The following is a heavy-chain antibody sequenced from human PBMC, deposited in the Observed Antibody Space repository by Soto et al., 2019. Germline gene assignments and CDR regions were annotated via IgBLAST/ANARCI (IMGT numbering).Heavy chain of an antibody. D-gene: IGHD2-21*02. CDR3: ARGADILVVTARSMDV. V-gene: IGHV3-33*01. CDR1: GFTFSSYG. CDR2: IWYDGSNK. J-gene: IGHJ6*02. Sequence: QVQLVESGGGVVQPGRSLRLSCAASGFTFSSYGMHWVRQAPGKGLEWGAVIWYDGSNKYYADSVKGRFTISRDNSKNTRDLQMNSLRAEDTAVYYCARGADILVVTARSMDVWGQGTTVTVSS.